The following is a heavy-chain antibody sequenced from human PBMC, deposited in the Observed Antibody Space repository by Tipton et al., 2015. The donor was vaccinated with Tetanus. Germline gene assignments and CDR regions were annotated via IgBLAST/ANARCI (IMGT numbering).Heavy chain of an antibody. Sequence: TLSLTCAVYGGSFSGYYWSWIRQPPGKGLEWIGEINHSGSTNYNPSLKSRVTISVDTSKNQFSLKLSSVTAADTAVYYCASAGSRGIAAAGPFDYWGQGTLVTVSS. CDR3: ASAGSRGIAAAGPFDY. D-gene: IGHD6-13*01. V-gene: IGHV4-34*01. J-gene: IGHJ4*02. CDR2: INHSGST. CDR1: GGSFSGYY.